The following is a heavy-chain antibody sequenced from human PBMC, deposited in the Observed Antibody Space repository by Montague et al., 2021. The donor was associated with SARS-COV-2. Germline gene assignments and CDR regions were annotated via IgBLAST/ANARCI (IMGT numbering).Heavy chain of an antibody. Sequence: SLRLSCAASGFTFSSYAMSLFRQAPGKGLEWVSVIYSGGSSTYYSDSVKGRFTISRDNSKNTLYLQMNSLRAEDTAVYYCAKQYSSRWYPQYLQHWGQGTLVTVSS. J-gene: IGHJ1*01. CDR2: IYSGGSST. D-gene: IGHD6-13*01. CDR3: AKQYSSRWYPQYLQH. V-gene: IGHV3-23*03. CDR1: GFTFSSYA.